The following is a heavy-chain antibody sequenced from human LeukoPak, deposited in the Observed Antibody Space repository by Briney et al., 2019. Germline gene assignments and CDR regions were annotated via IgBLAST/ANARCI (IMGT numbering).Heavy chain of an antibody. CDR3: ARVRGDYNFDY. CDR1: GFSFSSYG. CDR2: IRYDGTNK. Sequence: GGSLRLSCAASGFSFSSYGMHWVRQAPGKELERVAFIRYDGTNKYYADYVKGRITISRDNSKNTLFLQMNSLRAEDTAVYYCARVRGDYNFDYWGQGTLVTVSS. J-gene: IGHJ4*02. D-gene: IGHD4-17*01. V-gene: IGHV3-30*02.